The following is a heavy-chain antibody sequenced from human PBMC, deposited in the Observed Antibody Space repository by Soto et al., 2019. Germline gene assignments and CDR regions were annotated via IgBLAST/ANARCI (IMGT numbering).Heavy chain of an antibody. J-gene: IGHJ3*02. D-gene: IGHD5-12*01. CDR3: ARVIDIVATGGNAFDI. Sequence: SETLSLTCAVYGGSFSGDYWSWIRQPPGKGLEWIGEINHSGSTNYNPSLKTRVTISVDTSKNQFSLKLSSVTAADTAVYYCARVIDIVATGGNAFDIWGQGTMVT. CDR2: INHSGST. CDR1: GGSFSGDY. V-gene: IGHV4-34*01.